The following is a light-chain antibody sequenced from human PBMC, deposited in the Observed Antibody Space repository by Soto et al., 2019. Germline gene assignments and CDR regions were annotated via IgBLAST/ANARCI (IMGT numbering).Light chain of an antibody. CDR1: SSDVGAYNF. J-gene: IGLJ1*01. Sequence: LTQPASVSGSPGQSITISCTGTSSDVGAYNFASWHQQHPGKAPKLMIYNVYDRPSGISYRFSGSKSGNTASLTISGLQGEDEADYYCSAYTVSRTYVFGTGTKVTVL. CDR3: SAYTVSRTYV. CDR2: NVY. V-gene: IGLV2-14*03.